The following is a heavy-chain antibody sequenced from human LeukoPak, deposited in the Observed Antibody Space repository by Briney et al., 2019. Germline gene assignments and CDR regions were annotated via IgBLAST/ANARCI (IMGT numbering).Heavy chain of an antibody. CDR2: ISGRSSTI. V-gene: IGHV3-48*01. Sequence: GGSLRLSCAASGFTFDSYSMNWVRQAPGKGLEWVSYISGRSSTIYYADSVKGRFTISRDNAKDSLYLQMNSLRADDTAVYYCARGHMRYYFDFWGQGSLVTVSS. CDR1: GFTFDSYS. CDR3: ARGHMRYYFDF. D-gene: IGHD2-2*01. J-gene: IGHJ4*02.